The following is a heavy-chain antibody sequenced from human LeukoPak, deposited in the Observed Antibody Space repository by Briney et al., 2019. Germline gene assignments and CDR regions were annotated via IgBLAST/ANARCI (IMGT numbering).Heavy chain of an antibody. CDR3: ARSIFGATINPYYLDY. Sequence: MASETLSLTCTVSGGSISSSSYYWGWIRQPPGKGLEWIGSIYYSGSTYYNPSLKSRVTISVDTSKNQFSLKLSSVTAADTAVYYCARSIFGATINPYYLDYWGQGTLVTVSS. CDR2: IYYSGST. J-gene: IGHJ4*02. CDR1: GGSISSSSYY. D-gene: IGHD5-12*01. V-gene: IGHV4-39*01.